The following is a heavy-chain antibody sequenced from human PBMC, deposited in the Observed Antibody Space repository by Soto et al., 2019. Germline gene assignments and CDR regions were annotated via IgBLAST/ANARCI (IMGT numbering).Heavy chain of an antibody. J-gene: IGHJ4*02. CDR1: GFTFSSYS. CDR2: ISSSSSTI. Sequence: GGSLRLSCAASGFTFSSYSMNWVRQAPGKGLEWVSYISSSSSTIYYADSVKGRFTISRDNAKNSLYLQMNSLRAEDTAVYYCARDSVVRGVSFDYWGQGTLVTVSS. V-gene: IGHV3-48*01. CDR3: ARDSVVRGVSFDY. D-gene: IGHD3-10*01.